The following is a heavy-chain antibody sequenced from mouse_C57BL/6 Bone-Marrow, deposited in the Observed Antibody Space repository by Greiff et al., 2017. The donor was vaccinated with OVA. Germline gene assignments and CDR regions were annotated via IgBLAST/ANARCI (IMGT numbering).Heavy chain of an antibody. CDR3: ALSCITTVAHYFDY. CDR2: IDPNSGGT. J-gene: IGHJ2*01. V-gene: IGHV1-72*01. CDR1: GYTFTSYW. Sequence: QVQLQQPGAELVKPGASVKLSCKASGYTFTSYWMPWVKQRPGRGLEWIGRIDPNSGGTKYNEKFKSKATLTVDKPSSPAYMQLSSLTSDDSAVYYCALSCITTVAHYFDYWGQGTTLTVSS. D-gene: IGHD1-1*01.